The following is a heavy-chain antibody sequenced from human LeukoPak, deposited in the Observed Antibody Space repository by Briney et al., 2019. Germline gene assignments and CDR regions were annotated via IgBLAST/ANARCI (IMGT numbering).Heavy chain of an antibody. V-gene: IGHV3-48*04. D-gene: IGHD3-22*01. Sequence: GGSLRLSCAASGFTFSSYSMNWVRQAPGKGLEWVSYISSSSSTIYYADSVKGRFTIPRDNAKNSLYLQMNSLRAEDTAVYYCARDSHYYDSSGYYSFDYWGQGTLVTVSS. CDR2: ISSSSSTI. J-gene: IGHJ4*02. CDR1: GFTFSSYS. CDR3: ARDSHYYDSSGYYSFDY.